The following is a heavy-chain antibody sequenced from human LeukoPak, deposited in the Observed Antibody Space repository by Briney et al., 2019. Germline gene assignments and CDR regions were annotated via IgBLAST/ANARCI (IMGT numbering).Heavy chain of an antibody. V-gene: IGHV5-51*01. CDR2: INPGDSES. CDR3: ARRYDSSGFHVSDAFDM. D-gene: IGHD3-22*01. J-gene: IGHJ3*02. Sequence: GESLKISCQTSGFMFTTYWIAWVRQLPGKGLEWMGMINPGDSESKYSPSFQGQVTMSVDKSSSTAFLQWNSLKVADTAMYFCARRYDSSGFHVSDAFDMWGQGTMVTVSS. CDR1: GFMFTTYW.